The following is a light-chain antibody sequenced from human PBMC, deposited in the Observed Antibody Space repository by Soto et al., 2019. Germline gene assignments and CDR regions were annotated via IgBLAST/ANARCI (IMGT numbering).Light chain of an antibody. CDR3: QQYNDWPLT. CDR2: ETS. J-gene: IGKJ1*01. CDR1: QSVSAGY. V-gene: IGKV3-20*01. Sequence: EIVLTQSPGTLSLSPGESATLSCRASQSVSAGYFAWYQQKPGQAPRLIIYETSSKMTGIPDRFSGSGSGTEFTLTIARLQSEDFALYYCQQYNDWPLTFGQGTKVDIK.